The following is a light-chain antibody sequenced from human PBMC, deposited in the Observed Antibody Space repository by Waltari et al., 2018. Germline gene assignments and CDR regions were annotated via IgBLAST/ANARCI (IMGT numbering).Light chain of an antibody. J-gene: IGLJ3*02. V-gene: IGLV1-40*01. Sequence: QSVLTPPPSVSGAPGQRVTISCTGSSSNIGAGYDVHWYQQLPGTAPKLLIYGNNNRPSGVPDRFSGSASGSSASLAISGLQAEDEADYYCQSYDSSLSGQGVFGGGTKLTVL. CDR1: SSNIGAGYD. CDR2: GNN. CDR3: QSYDSSLSGQGV.